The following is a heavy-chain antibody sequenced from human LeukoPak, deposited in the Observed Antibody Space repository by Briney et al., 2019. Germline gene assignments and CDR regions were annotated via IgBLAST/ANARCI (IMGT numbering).Heavy chain of an antibody. CDR3: ARERIATASAGDY. J-gene: IGHJ4*02. CDR1: GFTFSNYW. V-gene: IGHV3-7*01. CDR2: IKEDGSEK. Sequence: GGSLRLSCAASGFTFSNYWMRWVRQAPGRGLEWVANIKEDGSEKHYVDSVKGRFTISRDNAKNSLYLQMNSLRAEDTAVYYCARERIATASAGDYWGQGTLVTVSS. D-gene: IGHD6-13*01.